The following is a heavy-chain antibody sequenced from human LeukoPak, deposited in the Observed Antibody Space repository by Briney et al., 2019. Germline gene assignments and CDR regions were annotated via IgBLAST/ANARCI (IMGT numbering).Heavy chain of an antibody. CDR2: IKQDGSEK. J-gene: IGHJ4*02. CDR1: GFTFSSYW. D-gene: IGHD2-2*01. V-gene: IGHV3-7*01. CDR3: ASHPPYCSSTSCYYFDY. Sequence: GGSLRLSCAASGFTFSSYWMSWVRQAPGKGLEWVANIKQDGSEKYYADSVKGRFTISRDNSKNTLYLQMNSLRAEDTAVYYCASHPPYCSSTSCYYFDYWGQGTLVTVSS.